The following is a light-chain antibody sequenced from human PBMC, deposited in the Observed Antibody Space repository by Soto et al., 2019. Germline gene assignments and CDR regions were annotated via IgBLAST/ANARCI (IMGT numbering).Light chain of an antibody. CDR3: CSSAPESTYV. J-gene: IGLJ1*01. V-gene: IGLV2-23*01. Sequence: QSVLAQPASVSGSPGQSFTISCTGTSSDVGAYNSVSWYQQHPDKAPQLMIYKGTQRPSGVSNRFSGSTSGNAASLTISGLQAGDEADYFCCSSAPESTYVFGTGTKVTVL. CDR1: SSDVGAYNS. CDR2: KGT.